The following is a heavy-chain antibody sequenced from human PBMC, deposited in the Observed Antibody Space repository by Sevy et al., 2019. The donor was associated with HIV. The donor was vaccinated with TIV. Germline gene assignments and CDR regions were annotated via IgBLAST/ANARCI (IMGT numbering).Heavy chain of an antibody. CDR1: GFTFSKYS. D-gene: IGHD2-8*01. V-gene: IGHV3-23*01. J-gene: IGHJ4*02. CDR3: AREGCTKPHDY. CDR2: LSFGCGEI. Sequence: GGSLRLSCAASGFTFSKYSMSWVRQPPGKGLEWVSTLSFGCGEINYADSVKGRFTISRYSAKCSVYLQMNNLRPEDTDVYYCAREGCTKPHDYWGQGTLVTVSS.